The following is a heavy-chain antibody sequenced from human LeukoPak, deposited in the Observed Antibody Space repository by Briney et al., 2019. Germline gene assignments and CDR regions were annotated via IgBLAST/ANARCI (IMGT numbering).Heavy chain of an antibody. J-gene: IGHJ3*02. V-gene: IGHV3-9*01. D-gene: IGHD4-11*01. CDR2: ISWNSGSI. CDR1: GFTFDDYA. CDR3: AKDVVTTVTTGAFDI. Sequence: GRSLRLSCAASGFTFDDYAMHWVRQAPGKGLEWVSGISWNSGSIGYADSVEGRFTISRDNAKNSLYLQMNSLRAEDTALYYCAKDVVTTVTTGAFDIWGQGTMVTVSS.